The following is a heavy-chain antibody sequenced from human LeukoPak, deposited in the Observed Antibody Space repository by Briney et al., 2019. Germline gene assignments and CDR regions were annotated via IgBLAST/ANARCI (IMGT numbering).Heavy chain of an antibody. J-gene: IGHJ4*02. D-gene: IGHD1-26*01. CDR2: IYYSGST. CDR1: GGSISSSSYY. V-gene: IGHV4-39*07. Sequence: SETLSLTCTVSGGSISSSSYYWGWIRQPPGKGLEWIGSIYYSGSTYYNPSLKSRVTISVDTSKNQFSLKLSSVTAADTAVYYCARGTGSSRIFGYWGQGTLVTVSS. CDR3: ARGTGSSRIFGY.